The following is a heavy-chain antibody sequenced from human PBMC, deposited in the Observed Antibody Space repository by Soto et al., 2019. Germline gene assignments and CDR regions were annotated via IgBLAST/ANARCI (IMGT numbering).Heavy chain of an antibody. CDR1: GFTFSSYA. V-gene: IGHV3-23*01. CDR3: AKVDHIVVVTAIPDAFDI. D-gene: IGHD2-21*02. Sequence: GGSLRLSCAASGFTFSSYAMSWVRQAPGKGLEWVSAISGSGGSTYYADSVKGRFTISRDNSKNTLYLQMNSLRAEDTAVYYCAKVDHIVVVTAIPDAFDIWGQGTMVTVSS. J-gene: IGHJ3*02. CDR2: ISGSGGST.